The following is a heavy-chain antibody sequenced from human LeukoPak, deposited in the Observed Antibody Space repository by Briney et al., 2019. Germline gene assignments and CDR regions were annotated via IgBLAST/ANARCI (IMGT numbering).Heavy chain of an antibody. V-gene: IGHV3-74*01. J-gene: IGHJ5*02. CDR2: ISTDGSST. D-gene: IGHD3-16*01. Sequence: GGSLRLSCAASGFTFSSYWMHWVRQGPGKGLVWVSRISTDGSSTDYADSVKGRFTISRENAKNRQYLQMNSLRAEDTAVYYCARTRTLPIAGGFDTWGQGSLVTVSS. CDR1: GFTFSSYW. CDR3: ARTRTLPIAGGFDT.